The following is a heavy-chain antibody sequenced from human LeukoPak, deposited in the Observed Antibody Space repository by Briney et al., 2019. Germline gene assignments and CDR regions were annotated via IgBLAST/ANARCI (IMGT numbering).Heavy chain of an antibody. V-gene: IGHV1-2*02. CDR1: GYIFTYSY. J-gene: IGHJ4*02. Sequence: ASVKVSCKTSGYIFTYSYIHWVQQAPGQGLEWMGWINPNSGGTNYAQKFQARVTMTRDTSISTAYMELSSLRSDDTAVYYCSRESYDILNAYEYWGQGTLVIVSP. CDR3: SRESYDILNAYEY. CDR2: INPNSGGT. D-gene: IGHD3-9*01.